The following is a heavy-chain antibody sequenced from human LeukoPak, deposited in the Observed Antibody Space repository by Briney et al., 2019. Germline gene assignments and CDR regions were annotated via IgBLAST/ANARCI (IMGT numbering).Heavy chain of an antibody. D-gene: IGHD3-16*01. CDR1: GFTFSSYA. CDR2: ISYDGSNK. Sequence: GGSLRLSCAASGFTFSSYAMSWVRQAPGKGLEWVAVISYDGSNKYYADSVKGRFTISRDNSKNTLYLQMNSLRAEDTAVYYCEAARGLINFDYWGQGTLVTVSS. V-gene: IGHV3-30*03. CDR3: EAARGLINFDY. J-gene: IGHJ4*02.